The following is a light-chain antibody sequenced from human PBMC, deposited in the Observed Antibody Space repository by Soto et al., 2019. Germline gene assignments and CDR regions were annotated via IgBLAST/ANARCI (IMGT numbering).Light chain of an antibody. CDR2: GAS. J-gene: IGKJ4*01. CDR3: QQRGSSPLT. CDR1: QGIGDT. Sequence: EVVMRQSPATLSVSPGEGATLSCRASQGIGDTLAWYQQKPGQAPRLLIYGASSRATDIPDRFSGSGSGTDFSLTISRLEPEDFAVYYCQQRGSSPLTFGGGTKVDIK. V-gene: IGKV3-20*01.